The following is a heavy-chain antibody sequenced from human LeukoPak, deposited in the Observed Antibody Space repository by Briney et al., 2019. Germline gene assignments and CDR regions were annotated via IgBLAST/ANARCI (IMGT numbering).Heavy chain of an antibody. CDR3: ARGYSSSWTNWFDP. J-gene: IGHJ5*02. V-gene: IGHV4-34*01. D-gene: IGHD6-13*01. Sequence: SETLSLTCAVYGGSFSGYYWSWIRQPPGKGLEWVGEINHSGSTNYNPSLKSRVTISIDTSKNQFSLKLSSVTAADTAVYYCARGYSSSWTNWFDPWGQGTLVTVSS. CDR1: GGSFSGYY. CDR2: INHSGST.